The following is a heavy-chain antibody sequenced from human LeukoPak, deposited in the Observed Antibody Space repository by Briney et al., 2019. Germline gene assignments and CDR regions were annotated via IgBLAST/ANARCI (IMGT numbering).Heavy chain of an antibody. V-gene: IGHV4-59*01. Sequence: SETLSLTCSVSGGSITPYYWTWIRQPPGKGLEWIGYIYSSGSTNYNSSLKSRVSISVDTSKNQFSLKLGSVTAADSALYYCARARLSLGTSVAYYLDYWGQGTLVTVSS. J-gene: IGHJ4*02. CDR1: GGSITPYY. CDR3: ARARLSLGTSVAYYLDY. D-gene: IGHD4-23*01. CDR2: IYSSGST.